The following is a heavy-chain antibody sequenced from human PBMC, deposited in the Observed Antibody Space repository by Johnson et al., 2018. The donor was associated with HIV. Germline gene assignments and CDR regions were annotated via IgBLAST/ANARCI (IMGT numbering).Heavy chain of an antibody. CDR3: VKGFRRYLKFGGGLLDAFDL. CDR1: GFTFSSYG. CDR2: IKQDGSEK. V-gene: IGHV3-7*03. D-gene: IGHD3-9*01. J-gene: IGHJ3*01. Sequence: VQLVESGGGVVQPGGSLRLSCAASGFTFSSYGMSWVRQAPGKGLEWVASIKQDGSEKYYVDSVKGRFTISRDNSKNTLYLQMNSLRAEDTAFYHCVKGFRRYLKFGGGLLDAFDLWGQGTMVTVSS.